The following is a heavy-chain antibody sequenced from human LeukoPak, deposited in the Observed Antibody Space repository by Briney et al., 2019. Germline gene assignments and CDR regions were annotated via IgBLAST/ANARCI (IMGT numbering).Heavy chain of an antibody. Sequence: PGGSLRLSCAASGFSFSCYWMHWVRQGSGKGPVWVSRIIGDGTRTDYADSVKGRFTISRDNAKSTLYLQMNSLTVEDTAVYYCLRVDDTNGHNWFDPWGQGTLVTVSS. V-gene: IGHV3-74*01. J-gene: IGHJ5*02. CDR2: IIGDGTRT. CDR3: LRVDDTNGHNWFDP. D-gene: IGHD2-8*01. CDR1: GFSFSCYW.